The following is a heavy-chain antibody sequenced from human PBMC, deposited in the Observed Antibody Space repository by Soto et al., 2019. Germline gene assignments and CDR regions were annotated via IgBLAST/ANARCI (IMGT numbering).Heavy chain of an antibody. Sequence: SETLSLTCTVSGGSISSYYWSWIRQPPGKGLEWIGYIYYSGSTNYNPSLKSRVTISVDTSKNQFSLKLSSVTAADTAVYYCARNHYGSGSYGYWGQGTLVTVSS. CDR1: GGSISSYY. D-gene: IGHD3-10*01. CDR3: ARNHYGSGSYGY. V-gene: IGHV4-59*01. J-gene: IGHJ4*02. CDR2: IYYSGST.